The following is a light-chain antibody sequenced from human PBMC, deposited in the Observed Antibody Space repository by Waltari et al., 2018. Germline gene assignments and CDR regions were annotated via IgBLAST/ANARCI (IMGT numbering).Light chain of an antibody. CDR2: GVS. Sequence: EIVLTQSPGTLSLSPGERATPPCRASQSFSSSYFAWYQQKPGQAPRLLIYGVSTRATGIPDRFSGSRSGTDFTLTISRLEPEDFAVYFCQQYDRSPLTFGGGTKVEIK. J-gene: IGKJ4*01. V-gene: IGKV3-20*01. CDR1: QSFSSSY. CDR3: QQYDRSPLT.